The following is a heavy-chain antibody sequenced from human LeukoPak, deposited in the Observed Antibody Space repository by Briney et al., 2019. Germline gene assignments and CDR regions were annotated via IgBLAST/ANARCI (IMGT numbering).Heavy chain of an antibody. CDR1: GFAFSNFA. CDR3: ASLSWGSEYY. D-gene: IGHD3-10*01. Sequence: GGSLRLSCGASGFAFSNFAMHWVRQAPGKGLEWVAVISYDGNNKYYADSVKGRFTISRDNSKNTLYLQMNSLRAEDTAVYYCASLSWGSEYYWGQGTLVTVSS. J-gene: IGHJ4*02. CDR2: ISYDGNNK. V-gene: IGHV3-30-3*01.